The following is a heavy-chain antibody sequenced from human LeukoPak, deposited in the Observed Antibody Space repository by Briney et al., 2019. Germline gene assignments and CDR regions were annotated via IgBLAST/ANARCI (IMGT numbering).Heavy chain of an antibody. CDR1: GFTFSSYA. V-gene: IGHV3-23*01. J-gene: IGHJ4*02. Sequence: GGSLRLSCAASGFTFSSYAMSWVRQAPGKGLEWVSGISGSGDNTYHTDSVKGRFTISRDNSKNTPYLQMNSLRAEDTAVYYCAKGRGVTVTTSFDYWGQGTLVTVSS. CDR2: ISGSGDNT. D-gene: IGHD4-17*01. CDR3: AKGRGVTVTTSFDY.